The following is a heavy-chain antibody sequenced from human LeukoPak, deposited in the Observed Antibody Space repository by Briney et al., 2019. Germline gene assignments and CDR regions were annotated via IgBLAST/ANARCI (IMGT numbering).Heavy chain of an antibody. Sequence: SETLSLTCTVSGGSISSGDYYWSWIRQPPGKGLEWIGSIYYSGSTYYNPSLKSRVTISVDTSKNQFSLKLSSVTAADTAVYYCARQQYYYDSSGYDYWGQGTLVTVSS. D-gene: IGHD3-22*01. V-gene: IGHV4-39*01. CDR3: ARQQYYYDSSGYDY. CDR2: IYYSGST. J-gene: IGHJ4*02. CDR1: GGSISSGDYY.